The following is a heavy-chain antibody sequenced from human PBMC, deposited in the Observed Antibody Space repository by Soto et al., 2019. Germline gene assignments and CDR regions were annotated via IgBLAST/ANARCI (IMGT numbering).Heavy chain of an antibody. Sequence: SGTPSLTCTVADGAISSGGYYWRWIRHPPGKGLEWIGSIYYSGSTYYNPSLKSRVTISVDTSKNQFSLKLSSVTAADTAVYYCARPYCSSTSCYGGSWFDPWGQGTLVTVS. V-gene: IGHV4-39*01. CDR3: ARPYCSSTSCYGGSWFDP. D-gene: IGHD2-2*01. CDR2: IYYSGST. J-gene: IGHJ5*02. CDR1: DGAISSGGYY.